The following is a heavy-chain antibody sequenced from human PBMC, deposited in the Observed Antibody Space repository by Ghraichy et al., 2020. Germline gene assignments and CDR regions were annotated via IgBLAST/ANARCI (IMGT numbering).Heavy chain of an antibody. Sequence: SETLSLTCTVSGGSISSGGYYWSWIRQHPGKGLEWIGYIYYSGSTYYNPSLKSRVTISVDTSKNQFSLKLSSVTAADMAVYYCARDHYYYDSSGYYHDAFDIWGQGTMVTVSS. CDR2: IYYSGST. D-gene: IGHD3-22*01. V-gene: IGHV4-31*03. CDR3: ARDHYYYDSSGYYHDAFDI. J-gene: IGHJ3*02. CDR1: GGSISSGGYY.